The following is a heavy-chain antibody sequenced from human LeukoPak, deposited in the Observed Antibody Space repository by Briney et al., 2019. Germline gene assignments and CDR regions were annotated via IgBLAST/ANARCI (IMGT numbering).Heavy chain of an antibody. CDR3: ARERLIVPTNQYYFDY. J-gene: IGHJ4*02. D-gene: IGHD5-12*01. V-gene: IGHV3-7*01. Sequence: GGSLRLSCAASGFTFSTYWMSWVRQAPGKGLEWVANIKQDGSEKYYVDSVRGRFTISRDNAKNSLYLQMNSLRVEDTAVYYCARERLIVPTNQYYFDYWGQGNLVTVSS. CDR2: IKQDGSEK. CDR1: GFTFSTYW.